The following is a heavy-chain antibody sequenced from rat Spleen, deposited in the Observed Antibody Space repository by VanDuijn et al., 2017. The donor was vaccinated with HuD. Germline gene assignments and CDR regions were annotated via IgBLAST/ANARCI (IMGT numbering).Heavy chain of an antibody. CDR1: GFPFNNYW. J-gene: IGHJ3*01. CDR2: IRYDGSST. D-gene: IGHD1-12*03. Sequence: EVQLVESGGGLVQPGRSLRLSCVASGFPFNNYWMTWIRQAPGKGLEWVASIRYDGSSTFYRDSVKGRFTISRDNAKSNLYLQMDSLRSEDTATYYGVSHGSRIPRFAYWGQGTLVTVAA. CDR3: VSHGSRIPRFAY. V-gene: IGHV5-31*01.